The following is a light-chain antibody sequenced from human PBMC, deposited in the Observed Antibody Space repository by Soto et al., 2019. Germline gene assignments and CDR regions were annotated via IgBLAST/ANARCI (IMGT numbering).Light chain of an antibody. V-gene: IGLV2-14*01. CDR3: SSYTTGSTLPWV. CDR1: SNDIGTYEY. Sequence: SALPQPASVSGSPGQSITISCTGSSNDIGTYEYVSWHQHHPGRAPKLIIFGVNDRPSGISDRFSCSKSGNTASLTIFGLQLEDEAVYYCSSYTTGSTLPWVFGTGTKVTVL. J-gene: IGLJ1*01. CDR2: GVN.